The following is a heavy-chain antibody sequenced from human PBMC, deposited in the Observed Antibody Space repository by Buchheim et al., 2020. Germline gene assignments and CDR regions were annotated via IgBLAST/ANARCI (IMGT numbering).Heavy chain of an antibody. Sequence: EVQVEESGGGLVQPGGSLRLSCAASEFTFSSYGMHWVRQAPGKGLEWVSYISSGTSTIHYADSVKGRFTISRDNAKNSLYLQMHSLRVEDTAVYYCARDVARCCSATTLDYWGQGTL. V-gene: IGHV3-48*01. CDR3: ARDVARCCSATTLDY. CDR2: ISSGTSTI. D-gene: IGHD2-2*01. J-gene: IGHJ4*02. CDR1: EFTFSSYG.